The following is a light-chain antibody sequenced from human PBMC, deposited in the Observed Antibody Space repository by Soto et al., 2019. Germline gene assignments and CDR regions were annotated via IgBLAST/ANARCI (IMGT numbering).Light chain of an antibody. CDR2: EVS. CDR3: CSYAGSSTLGV. J-gene: IGLJ1*01. Sequence: QSALTQPACVSGSPGQSITISCTGTSSDVGSYNLVSWYQHHPGKAPKLMIYEVSKRPSGVSNRFSGSRSGNTASLTISGLQADDEADYYCCSYAGSSTLGVFGTGTKVTVL. V-gene: IGLV2-23*02. CDR1: SSDVGSYNL.